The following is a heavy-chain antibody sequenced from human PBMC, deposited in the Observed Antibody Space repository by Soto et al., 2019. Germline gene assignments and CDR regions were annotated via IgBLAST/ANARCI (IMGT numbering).Heavy chain of an antibody. D-gene: IGHD6-19*01. V-gene: IGHV3-33*01. CDR2: LRDDANDA. CDR1: GFTFSNYV. J-gene: IGHJ5*02. CDR3: ARPYSSNSNWFDP. Sequence: QVQLVESGGGVVQPGTSLRLSCAASGFTFSNYVMHWVRQAPGKGLEWVAVLRDDANDAYYADSVKGRFTISRDNSKNTLYLQMRSLRAEDTAVYYCARPYSSNSNWFDPWGQGTLVTVSS.